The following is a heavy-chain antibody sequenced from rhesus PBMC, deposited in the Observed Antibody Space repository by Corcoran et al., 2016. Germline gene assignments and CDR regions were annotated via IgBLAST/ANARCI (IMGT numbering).Heavy chain of an antibody. CDR2: ISGSGGST. CDR1: GGSISSHY. Sequence: QLQLQESGPGLVKPSETLSLTCAVSGGSISSHYWSWIRQPPGKGLEWIGRISGSGGSTDYNPPLKSLVTISTDTSKNQLSLKLSSVTAADTAVYYCARVVYSGSPIFDYWGQGVLVTVSS. D-gene: IGHD6-25*01. CDR3: ARVVYSGSPIFDY. J-gene: IGHJ4*01. V-gene: IGHV4-173*01.